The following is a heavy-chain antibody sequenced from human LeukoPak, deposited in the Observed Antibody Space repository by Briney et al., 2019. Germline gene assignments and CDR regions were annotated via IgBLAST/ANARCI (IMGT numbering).Heavy chain of an antibody. J-gene: IGHJ4*02. D-gene: IGHD3-3*01. CDR2: IKQDGSEK. Sequence: GGSLRLSCAVSGFAFSSYWMSWVRQARGKWLEWVANIKQDGSEKYYVDSVKGRFTISRDNAKNSLYLQMNSLRAEDTAVYYCARVRRFWSGYSYFDYWGQGTLVTVSS. CDR3: ARVRRFWSGYSYFDY. V-gene: IGHV3-7*01. CDR1: GFAFSSYW.